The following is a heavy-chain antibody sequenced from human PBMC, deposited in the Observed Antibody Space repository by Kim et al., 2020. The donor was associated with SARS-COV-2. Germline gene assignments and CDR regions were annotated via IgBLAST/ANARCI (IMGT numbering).Heavy chain of an antibody. Sequence: SETLSLTCSVSGGSLNSFYWSWIRQPPGQGLEWIGYVYYSGITKYNRSLKSRVTISIDMSKNQFSLNLSSVTAADSAVYYCARGCYTNCWYPNLDYWG. V-gene: IGHV4-59*12. CDR3: ARGCYTNCWYPNLDY. CDR1: GGSLNSFY. D-gene: IGHD1-1*01. CDR2: VYYSGIT. J-gene: IGHJ4*01.